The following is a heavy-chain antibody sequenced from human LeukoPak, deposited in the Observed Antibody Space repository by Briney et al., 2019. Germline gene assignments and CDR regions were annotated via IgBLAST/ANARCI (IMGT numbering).Heavy chain of an antibody. CDR1: GFTFSDYY. Sequence: PGGSLRLSCAASGFTFSDYYMSWVRQAPGKGLECVSYISGVGNAIYYADSVKGRFTISRDNAKNSLYLQMNSLRVEDTAVYYCARDLEVTGLYFDNWGRGTLVTVSS. J-gene: IGHJ4*02. D-gene: IGHD3-9*01. CDR3: ARDLEVTGLYFDN. CDR2: ISGVGNAI. V-gene: IGHV3-11*01.